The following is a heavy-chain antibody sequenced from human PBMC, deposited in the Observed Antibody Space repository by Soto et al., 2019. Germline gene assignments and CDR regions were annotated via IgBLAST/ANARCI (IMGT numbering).Heavy chain of an antibody. D-gene: IGHD3-3*01. CDR1: GGSISSSSYY. CDR2: IYYSGST. V-gene: IGHV4-39*01. J-gene: IGHJ3*02. CDR3: ARGYDSHSAFDI. Sequence: QLQLQESGPGLVKPSETLSLTCTVSGGSISSSSYYWGWIRQPPGKGLEWIGSIYYSGSTYYNPSLKSRVTISVDTSKNQFPLKLSSVAAADTAVYYCARGYDSHSAFDIWGQGTMVTVSS.